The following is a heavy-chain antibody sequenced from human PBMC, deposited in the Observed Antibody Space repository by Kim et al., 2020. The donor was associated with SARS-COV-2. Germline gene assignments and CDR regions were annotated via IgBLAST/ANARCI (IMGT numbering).Heavy chain of an antibody. CDR1: GYTFTSYG. Sequence: ASVKVSCKASGYTFTSYGISWVRQAPGQGLEWMGWISAYNGNTNYAQKLQGRVTMTTDTSTSTAYMELRSLRSDDTAVYYCARVPYGSGSYNNWFDPWGQGTLVTVSS. J-gene: IGHJ5*02. V-gene: IGHV1-18*01. CDR2: ISAYNGNT. D-gene: IGHD3-10*01. CDR3: ARVPYGSGSYNNWFDP.